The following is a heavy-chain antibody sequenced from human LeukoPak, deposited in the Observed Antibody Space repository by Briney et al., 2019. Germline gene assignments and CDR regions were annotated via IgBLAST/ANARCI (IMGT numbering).Heavy chain of an antibody. CDR2: IYYSGST. CDR3: ARDSFGPFDY. D-gene: IGHD2-2*01. Sequence: SETLSLTCTVSGGSISSSSYYWGWIRQPPGKGLEWIGSIYYSGSTNYNPSLKSRVTISVDKSKNQFSLKLSSVTAADTAVYYCARDSFGPFDYWGQGTLVTVSS. J-gene: IGHJ4*02. CDR1: GGSISSSSYY. V-gene: IGHV4-39*07.